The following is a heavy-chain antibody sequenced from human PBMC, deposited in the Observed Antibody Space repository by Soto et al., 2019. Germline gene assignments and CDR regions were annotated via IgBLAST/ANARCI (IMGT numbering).Heavy chain of an antibody. J-gene: IGHJ3*02. V-gene: IGHV1-46*03. Sequence: AASVKVSCKASGYTFTSYYMHWVRQAPGQGLEWMGIINPSGGSTSYAQKFQGRVTMTRDTSTSTVYMEQSSLRSEDTAVYYCARDPTPIQLWSYAFDIWGQGTMVTVSS. D-gene: IGHD5-18*01. CDR1: GYTFTSYY. CDR2: INPSGGST. CDR3: ARDPTPIQLWSYAFDI.